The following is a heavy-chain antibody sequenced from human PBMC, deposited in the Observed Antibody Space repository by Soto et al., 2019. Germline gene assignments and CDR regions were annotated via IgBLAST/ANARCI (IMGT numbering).Heavy chain of an antibody. CDR2: ISYDGTTK. V-gene: IGHV3-30*14. CDR1: GFTFSSFA. D-gene: IGHD2-21*02. CDR3: ARLRCGDCFAVYVYL. Sequence: HAQLVESGGGVVQPGRSLTLSCAASGFTFSSFAIHWVRQAPGKGLEWVAAISYDGTTKFYADSVNGRSTISRDNSKTTVYLETNSVSGEDTVVYYRARLRCGDCFAVYVYLCGHRTPCTVPS. J-gene: IGHJ2*01.